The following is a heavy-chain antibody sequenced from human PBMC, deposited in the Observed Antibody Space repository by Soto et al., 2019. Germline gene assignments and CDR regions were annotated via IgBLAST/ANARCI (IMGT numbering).Heavy chain of an antibody. J-gene: IGHJ5*01. CDR2: IHNSGTS. CDR3: ARDFYDSVGYTWFDS. D-gene: IGHD3-22*01. V-gene: IGHV4-59*01. CDR1: GYTSTSYY. Sequence: PSETLSLTCPVSGYTSTSYYWGWIRQAPGKGLEWIGHIHNSGTSTHNPSLNGRVTISIDMSKKQFSLKLTSLTSADTAVYYCARDFYDSVGYTWFDSWSQGTLVTV.